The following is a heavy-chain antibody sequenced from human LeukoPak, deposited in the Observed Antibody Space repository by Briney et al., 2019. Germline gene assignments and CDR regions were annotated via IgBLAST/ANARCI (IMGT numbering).Heavy chain of an antibody. J-gene: IGHJ4*02. CDR2: ITSGGST. D-gene: IGHD3-10*01. CDR3: AKGGSAKNYYGSGGPFDY. CDR1: GFTVSSNY. V-gene: IGHV3-53*01. Sequence: PGGSLRLSCAASGFTVSSNYMNWVRQAPGKGLEWVSVITSGGSTYYADSVKGRFTISRDNSKNTLYLQMNSLRAEDTAVYYCAKGGSAKNYYGSGGPFDYWGQGTLVTVSS.